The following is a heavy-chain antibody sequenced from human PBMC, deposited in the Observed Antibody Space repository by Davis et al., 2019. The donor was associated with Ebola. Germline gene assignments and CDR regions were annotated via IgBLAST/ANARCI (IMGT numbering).Heavy chain of an antibody. Sequence: PGGSLRLSCAASGFTFTTYSMSWVRQAPGKALEWVSSISSDSDYIYYADSAKGRFTISRDNAKISLFLQMNSLRAEDTAVYYCARDRPLDFFFGDYYGMDVWGQGTTVTVSS. CDR3: ARDRPLDFFFGDYYGMDV. CDR1: GFTFTTYS. V-gene: IGHV3-21*01. D-gene: IGHD3-16*01. J-gene: IGHJ6*02. CDR2: ISSDSDYI.